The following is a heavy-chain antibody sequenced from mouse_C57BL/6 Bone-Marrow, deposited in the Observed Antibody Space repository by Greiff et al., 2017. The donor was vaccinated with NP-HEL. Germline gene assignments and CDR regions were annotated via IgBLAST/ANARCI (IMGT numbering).Heavy chain of an antibody. D-gene: IGHD1-1*01. J-gene: IGHJ2*01. CDR3: ARAYGRGYYFDY. V-gene: IGHV1-80*01. CDR1: GYAFSSYW. CDR2: IYPGDGDT. Sequence: QVQLQQSGAELVKPGASVKISCKASGYAFSSYWMNWVKQRPGKGLEWIGQIYPGDGDTTYNGKFKGKATLTADKSSSTAYMQLSSLTSEDSAVYFCARAYGRGYYFDYWGQGTTLTVSS.